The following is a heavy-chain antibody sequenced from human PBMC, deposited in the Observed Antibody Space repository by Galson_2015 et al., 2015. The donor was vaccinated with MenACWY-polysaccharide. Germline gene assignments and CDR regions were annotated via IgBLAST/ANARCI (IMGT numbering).Heavy chain of an antibody. CDR3: ARDYNRWLAPLFYYYYGMDV. J-gene: IGHJ6*02. V-gene: IGHV3-30*04. Sequence: SLRLSCADSAFTLHRYIIHWVRQAPGKGLEWVAAMSHDGYSKYYIDSAKGRFTISRDSSNNVVHLQMDSLRPEDTAVYYCARDYNRWLAPLFYYYYGMDVWGQGTTVTVSS. CDR1: AFTLHRYI. D-gene: IGHD1-14*01. CDR2: MSHDGYSK.